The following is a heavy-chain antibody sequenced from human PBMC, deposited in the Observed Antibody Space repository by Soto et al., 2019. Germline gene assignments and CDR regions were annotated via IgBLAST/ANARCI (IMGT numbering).Heavy chain of an antibody. D-gene: IGHD6-19*01. V-gene: IGHV3-74*01. CDR3: ARVAVVTRGIDY. Sequence: GGSLRLSCVASGFTFSDSWMHWVRQAPGKGLVWVSRVNEHGTDSNYADSVKGRFTISRDNAKNTVYLQMNGLRAEDTAVYYCARVAVVTRGIDYWGQGTLVTVSS. J-gene: IGHJ4*02. CDR2: VNEHGTDS. CDR1: GFTFSDSW.